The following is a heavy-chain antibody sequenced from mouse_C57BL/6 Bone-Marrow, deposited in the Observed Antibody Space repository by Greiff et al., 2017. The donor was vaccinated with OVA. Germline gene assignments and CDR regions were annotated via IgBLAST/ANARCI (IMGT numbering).Heavy chain of an antibody. D-gene: IGHD2-4*01. V-gene: IGHV5-9-1*02. CDR1: GFTFSSYA. J-gene: IGHJ2*01. CDR2: ISRGGDYI. Sequence: EVKLVESGAGLVKPGGSLKLSCAASGFTFSSYAMSWVRQTPEKRLEWVAYISRGGDYINYADTVKGSFTISRDNARNTLYLQMSSLKTEDTARYYCTRDDDYDVRRGFDYWGQGTTLTVSS. CDR3: TRDDDYDVRRGFDY.